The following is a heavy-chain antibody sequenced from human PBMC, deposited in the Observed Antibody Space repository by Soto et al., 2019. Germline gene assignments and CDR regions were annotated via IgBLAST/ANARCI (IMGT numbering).Heavy chain of an antibody. V-gene: IGHV6-1*01. CDR3: AKGDNLGPKTGYAFDP. CDR1: GDSVSSNTAA. Sequence: SQTLSLTCAISGDSVSSNTAAWNWIRQSPSRGLEWLGRTYFRSKWYNDYAVSVKSRIIINPDTSNNQFSLQLNSVTPEDTAVYFCAKGDNLGPKTGYAFDPWGQGIMVTVSS. CDR2: TYFRSKWYN. J-gene: IGHJ5*02. D-gene: IGHD5-12*01.